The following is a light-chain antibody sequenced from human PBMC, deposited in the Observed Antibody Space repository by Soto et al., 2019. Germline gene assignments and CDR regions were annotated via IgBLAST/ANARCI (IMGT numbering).Light chain of an antibody. CDR2: DVS. Sequence: QSARTQPRSVSGSPGQSVTISCTGTSSDVGGYNYVSWYQQHPGKAPKLMIYDVSKRPSGVPDRFSGSKSGNTASLTISGLQAEDEADYYCCSYAGIYVVFGGGTKLTVL. V-gene: IGLV2-11*01. CDR1: SSDVGGYNY. CDR3: CSYAGIYVV. J-gene: IGLJ2*01.